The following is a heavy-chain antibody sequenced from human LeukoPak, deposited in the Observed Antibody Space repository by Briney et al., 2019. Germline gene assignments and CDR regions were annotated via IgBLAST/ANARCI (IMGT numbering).Heavy chain of an antibody. Sequence: GGSLRLSCAASGFTFSSYAMHWVRQAPGKGLEWVAVISYDGSNKYYADSVKGRFTISRDNSKNTLYLQMNSLRAEDTAVYYCAREVTTVDASLVNWFDPWGQGTLVTASS. CDR3: AREVTTVDASLVNWFDP. CDR2: ISYDGSNK. CDR1: GFTFSSYA. J-gene: IGHJ5*02. V-gene: IGHV3-30-3*01. D-gene: IGHD4-11*01.